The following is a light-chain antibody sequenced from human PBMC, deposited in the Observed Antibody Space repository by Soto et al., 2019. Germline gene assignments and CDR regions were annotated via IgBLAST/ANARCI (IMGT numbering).Light chain of an antibody. Sequence: DIQMTQSPSSLSASAGDRVTITCRASQSITIYLNWYQQKPGEAPNLLIFGASTLQSGVPSRFSGSGSGTDFTLTISSLQPEDFATYYCQQLYSFPLTFGGGTKVDIK. J-gene: IGKJ4*01. CDR3: QQLYSFPLT. V-gene: IGKV1-39*01. CDR2: GAS. CDR1: QSITIY.